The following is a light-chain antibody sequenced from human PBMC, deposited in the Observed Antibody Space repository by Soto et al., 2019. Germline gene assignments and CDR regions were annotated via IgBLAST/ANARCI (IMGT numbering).Light chain of an antibody. V-gene: IGLV2-14*01. Sequence: QSVLTQPASVSGSPGPSITISCTGTSSDVGGYNYVSWYQQHPGKAPKLMIYDVSNRPSGVSNRFSGSKSGNTASLTISGLQAEDEADYYCSSYTSSSTLHVFGTGTKVTVL. CDR1: SSDVGGYNY. CDR2: DVS. J-gene: IGLJ1*01. CDR3: SSYTSSSTLHV.